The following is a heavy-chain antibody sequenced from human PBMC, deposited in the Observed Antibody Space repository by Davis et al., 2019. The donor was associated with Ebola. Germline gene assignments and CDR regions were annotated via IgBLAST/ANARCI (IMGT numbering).Heavy chain of an antibody. Sequence: GESLKISCAASGFSFNTYDLHWVRQVTGKGLEWVSTIGAAGDPYYPASVKGRFTISRENAKNSVSLQMNSLRAGDTAVYYCARGRGSFYYMDVWGKGTTVVVS. D-gene: IGHD1-26*01. CDR2: IGAAGDP. CDR1: GFSFNTYD. V-gene: IGHV3-13*04. CDR3: ARGRGSFYYMDV. J-gene: IGHJ6*03.